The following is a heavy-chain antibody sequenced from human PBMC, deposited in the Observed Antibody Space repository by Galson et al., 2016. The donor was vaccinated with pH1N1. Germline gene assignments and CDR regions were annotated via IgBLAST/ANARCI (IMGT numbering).Heavy chain of an antibody. CDR1: GTSISSGSYY. J-gene: IGHJ4*02. Sequence: LSLTCTVSGTSISSGSYYWSWIRQPAGKGLEWIGHIHTSGSTNYNPSLKSRVTISVDTSKNQFSLKVSSVTAADTAVYYCARDRSPARLYFWGQGTLVTVSS. CDR3: ARDRSPARLYF. V-gene: IGHV4-61*09. CDR2: IHTSGST. D-gene: IGHD2-2*01.